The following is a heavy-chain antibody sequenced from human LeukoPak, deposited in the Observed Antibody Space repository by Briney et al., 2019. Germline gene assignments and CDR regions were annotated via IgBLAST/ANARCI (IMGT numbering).Heavy chain of an antibody. Sequence: ASVKVSCKASGYTFSRYDINWVRQATGQGLEWMGWMNPHRGDTGYAQKFQGRVTITRNTSIGTAYMELSSLRSEDTAVYYCARGLWGDFWTGDYYYYYMDVWGKGTTVTVSS. CDR1: GYTFSRYD. J-gene: IGHJ6*03. D-gene: IGHD3/OR15-3a*01. CDR3: ARGLWGDFWTGDYYYYYMDV. CDR2: MNPHRGDT. V-gene: IGHV1-8*03.